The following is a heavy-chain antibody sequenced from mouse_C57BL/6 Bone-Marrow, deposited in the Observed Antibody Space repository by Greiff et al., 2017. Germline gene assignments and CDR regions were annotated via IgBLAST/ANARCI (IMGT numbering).Heavy chain of an antibody. D-gene: IGHD1-1*01. Sequence: VKLVASGPGLVAPSQRLSITCTVSGFSLTSYGVDWVRQPPGKGLELLGVIWGGGSTNYNSALMSRLSISKDNSKSQVFVKRNSLQTDDTAMYYCAIYYYGSSYAMDYWGQGTSVTVSS. CDR1: GFSLTSYG. CDR3: AIYYYGSSYAMDY. V-gene: IGHV2-9*01. J-gene: IGHJ4*01. CDR2: IWGGGST.